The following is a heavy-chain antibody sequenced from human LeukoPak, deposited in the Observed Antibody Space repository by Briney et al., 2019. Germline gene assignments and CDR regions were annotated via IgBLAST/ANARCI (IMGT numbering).Heavy chain of an antibody. V-gene: IGHV3-74*01. CDR3: ARARSRSSSGCFFDY. Sequence: GGSLRLSCAASGFTFSGYWMNWVRQAPGKGLEWVSRINTDGSSTTYAESVKGRFAISRDNAKNTLYLQMNSLRAKDTAANYCARARSRSSSGCFFDYWGQGTLVTVSS. J-gene: IGHJ4*02. CDR1: GFTFSGYW. CDR2: INTDGSST. D-gene: IGHD6-19*01.